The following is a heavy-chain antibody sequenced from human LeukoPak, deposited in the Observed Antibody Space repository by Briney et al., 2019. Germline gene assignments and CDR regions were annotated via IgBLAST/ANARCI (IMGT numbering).Heavy chain of an antibody. J-gene: IGHJ4*02. CDR1: GFTFSSYA. CDR2: ISYDGSNK. Sequence: GGSLRLSCAASGFTFSSYAMHWVRQAPGKGLEWVAVISYDGSNKYYADSVKGRFTISRDNSKNTLYLQMNSLRAEDTAVYYCARTAFITMIVVGPFDYWGQGTLVTVSS. D-gene: IGHD3-22*01. V-gene: IGHV3-30*04. CDR3: ARTAFITMIVVGPFDY.